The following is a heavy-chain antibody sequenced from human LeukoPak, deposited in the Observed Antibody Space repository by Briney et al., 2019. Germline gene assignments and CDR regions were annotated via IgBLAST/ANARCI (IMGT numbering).Heavy chain of an antibody. Sequence: SETLSLTCTLSGGSISSSDYYWGWIRQPPGKGLEWIGSIYYSGSTYYNPSLKSRVTISVDTSKNQFSLKLSSVTAADTAVYHCARQVKVGGLIGYCFDFWGQGTLVTVSS. CDR3: ARQVKVGGLIGYCFDF. D-gene: IGHD3-16*01. CDR2: IYYSGST. J-gene: IGHJ4*02. V-gene: IGHV4-39*01. CDR1: GGSISSSDYY.